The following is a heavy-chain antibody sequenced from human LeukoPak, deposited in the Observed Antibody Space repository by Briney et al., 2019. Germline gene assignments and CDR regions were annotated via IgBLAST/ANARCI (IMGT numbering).Heavy chain of an antibody. CDR2: FDPEDGET. CDR3: ATGYYGSGSNLNFDY. Sequence: GASVKVSCKVSGYTLTELSMHWVRQAPGKGLEWMGGFDPEDGETIYAQKFQGRVTMTEDTSTDTAYMELSSLRSEDTAVYYYATGYYGSGSNLNFDYWGQGTLVTVSS. D-gene: IGHD3-10*01. J-gene: IGHJ4*02. CDR1: GYTLTELS. V-gene: IGHV1-24*01.